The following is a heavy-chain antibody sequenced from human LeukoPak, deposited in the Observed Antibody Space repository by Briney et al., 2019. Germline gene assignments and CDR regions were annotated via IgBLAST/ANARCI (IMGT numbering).Heavy chain of an antibody. D-gene: IGHD1-1*01. CDR1: GFTFSSYW. J-gene: IGHJ4*02. CDR2: IKQDESEE. V-gene: IGHV3-7*01. Sequence: GGSLRLSCAASGFTFSSYWMSWVRQAPGKGLEWVANIKQDESEEYYVDSVKGRFTISRDNAKNSLYLQMNSLRAEDTAEYYCARDKIEGPTKLDYWGQGILVTVSS. CDR3: ARDKIEGPTKLDY.